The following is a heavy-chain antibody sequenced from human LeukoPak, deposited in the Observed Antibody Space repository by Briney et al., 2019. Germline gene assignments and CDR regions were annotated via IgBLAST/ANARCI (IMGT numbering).Heavy chain of an antibody. J-gene: IGHJ3*02. D-gene: IGHD3-9*01. CDR3: ARNFIRYFYWLFVLGRGSFDI. CDR2: ISYDGSNK. V-gene: IGHV3-30*04. CDR1: GFTFSSYA. Sequence: GRSLRLSCAASGFTFSSYAMHWVRQAPGKGLEWVAVISYDGSNKYYADSVKGRFTISRDNSKNTLYLQMNSLRAEDTALYYCARNFIRYFYWLFVLGRGSFDIWGQGTMVTVSS.